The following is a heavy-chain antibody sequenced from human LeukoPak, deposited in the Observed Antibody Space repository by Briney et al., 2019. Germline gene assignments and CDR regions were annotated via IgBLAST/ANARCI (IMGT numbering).Heavy chain of an antibody. CDR2: INPSGGST. D-gene: IGHD6-6*01. Sequence: GASVKVSCKASGYTFTSYYMHRVRQAPGQGLEWMGIINPSGGSTSYAQKFQGRVTITADESTSTAYMELSSLRSEDTAVYYCASSGGIAARPGYYYYGMDVWGQGTTVTVSS. CDR1: GYTFTSYY. V-gene: IGHV1-46*01. J-gene: IGHJ6*02. CDR3: ASSGGIAARPGYYYYGMDV.